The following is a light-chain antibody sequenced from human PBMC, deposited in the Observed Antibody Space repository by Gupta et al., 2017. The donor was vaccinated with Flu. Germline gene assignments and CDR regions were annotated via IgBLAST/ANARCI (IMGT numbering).Light chain of an antibody. V-gene: IGKV3-15*01. CDR2: GAA. CDR1: QSVSSN. J-gene: IGKJ1*01. Sequence: EIVMPQSPATLSVSPGERATLSRRASQSVSSNLAWYQQKPGQAPRLLIYGAATRATGIPARFSGSGSGTEFTLTISSLQSEDFAVYYCQQYNNWPSWTFGQGTKVEIK. CDR3: QQYNNWPSWT.